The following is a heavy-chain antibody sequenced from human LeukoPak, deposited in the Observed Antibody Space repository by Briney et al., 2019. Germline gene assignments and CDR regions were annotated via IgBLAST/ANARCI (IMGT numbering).Heavy chain of an antibody. V-gene: IGHV3-23*01. CDR2: ITSSGASA. Sequence: GGSLRLSCAASGFTFSSYAMTWVRQAPGKGLEWVSGITSSGASAYYAASVKGRFTISRDNSENTLYLQMNSLSAEDSGTYYCARDEDLYSPTWYLFEDWGQGTLVTVSS. J-gene: IGHJ4*02. D-gene: IGHD5-12*01. CDR3: ARDEDLYSPTWYLFED. CDR1: GFTFSSYA.